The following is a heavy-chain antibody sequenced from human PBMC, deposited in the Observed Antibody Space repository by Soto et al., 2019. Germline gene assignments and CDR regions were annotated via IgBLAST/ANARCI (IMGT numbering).Heavy chain of an antibody. V-gene: IGHV1-69*12. D-gene: IGHD6-13*01. J-gene: IGHJ6*02. CDR3: ARGGAAAGTYYYYYGMDV. CDR2: IIPIFGTA. CDR1: GGTFSSYA. Sequence: QVQLVQSGAEVKKPGASVKVSCKASGGTFSSYAISWVRQAPGQGLEWMGWIIPIFGTANYAQKFKGRVTIIADEYTRTAYMELSSLRSEDTAVYYCARGGAAAGTYYYYYGMDVWGQGPTVTVS.